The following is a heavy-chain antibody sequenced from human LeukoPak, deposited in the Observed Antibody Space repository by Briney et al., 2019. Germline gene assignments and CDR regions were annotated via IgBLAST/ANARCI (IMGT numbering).Heavy chain of an antibody. V-gene: IGHV4-59*08. CDR3: ARRVAVTGIYCFDL. D-gene: IGHD6-19*01. J-gene: IGHJ4*02. Sequence: SETLSLTCTVSGGSISAYYWSWIRQPPGKGLEWIGYVYYSWATNYNPSRKSRVTISLETSKNQFSLRLTSVTAADTAVYYCARRVAVTGIYCFDLWGQGTPVTVSS. CDR1: GGSISAYY. CDR2: VYYSWAT.